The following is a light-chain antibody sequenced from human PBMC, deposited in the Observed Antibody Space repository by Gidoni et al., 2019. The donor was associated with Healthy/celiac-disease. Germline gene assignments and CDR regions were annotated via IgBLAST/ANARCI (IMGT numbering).Light chain of an antibody. CDR1: QSVSSN. CDR2: GAS. V-gene: IGKV3-15*01. CDR3: QQYNNWPLT. Sequence: EIVIPHSPATLSVSPGERATLSCRASQSVSSNLDWYQQKPGQAPRLLIYGASTRATGIPASFSGSGSGTEFTLTISSLQSEDFAVYYCQQYNNWPLTFGGGTKVEIK. J-gene: IGKJ4*01.